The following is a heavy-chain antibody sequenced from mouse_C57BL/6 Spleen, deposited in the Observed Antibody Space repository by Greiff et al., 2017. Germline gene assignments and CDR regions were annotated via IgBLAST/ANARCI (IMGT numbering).Heavy chain of an antibody. Sequence: QVQLQQPGAELVKPGASVTLSCKASGYTFTSYWMHWVKQRPGQGLEWIGMIHPNSGSTNYNEKFKSKATLTVDKSSSTAYMQLSSLTSEDSAVYCCARSYGSSPRMDYWGQGTSVTVSS. J-gene: IGHJ4*01. V-gene: IGHV1-64*01. CDR1: GYTFTSYW. CDR3: ARSYGSSPRMDY. D-gene: IGHD1-1*01. CDR2: IHPNSGST.